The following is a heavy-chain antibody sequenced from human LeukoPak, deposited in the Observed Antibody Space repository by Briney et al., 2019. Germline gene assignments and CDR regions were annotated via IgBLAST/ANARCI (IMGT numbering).Heavy chain of an antibody. Sequence: ASVKVSCKASGYTFTSYDINWVRQATGQGLGWMGWMNPNSGNTGYAQKFQGRVTMTRNTSISTAYMELSSLRSEDTAVYYCTRGWRVHYYGSGIRRRGNWFDPWGQGTLVTVSS. J-gene: IGHJ5*02. CDR3: TRGWRVHYYGSGIRRRGNWFDP. V-gene: IGHV1-8*01. CDR1: GYTFTSYD. CDR2: MNPNSGNT. D-gene: IGHD3-10*01.